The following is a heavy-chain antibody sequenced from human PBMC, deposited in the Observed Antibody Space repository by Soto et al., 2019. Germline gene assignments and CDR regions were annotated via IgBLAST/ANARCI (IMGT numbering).Heavy chain of an antibody. Sequence: EVQLVESGGGLIQRGGSLRLSCTASGFTVSSNYMSWVRQAPGKGLEWVSVIYSGGSTYYADSVKGRFTISRDSSKNTLYLQMNSLRAEDTAVYYCARFSGYPNYYFDYWGQGTLVTVSS. J-gene: IGHJ4*02. V-gene: IGHV3-53*01. CDR1: GFTVSSNY. CDR2: IYSGGST. D-gene: IGHD5-18*01. CDR3: ARFSGYPNYYFDY.